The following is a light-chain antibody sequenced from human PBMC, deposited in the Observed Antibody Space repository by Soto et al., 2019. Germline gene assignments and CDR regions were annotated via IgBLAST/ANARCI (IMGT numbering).Light chain of an antibody. V-gene: IGLV2-14*01. J-gene: IGLJ2*01. CDR2: DVS. CDR3: SSYTSSSNYVV. Sequence: QPVLTQPASVSGSPGQSITISCTGTSSDVGGYNYVSWYQQHPGKVPKLMIYDVSIRPSGVSNRFSGSKSGNTASLTISGLQAEDEADYYCSSYTSSSNYVVFGGGTKLTVL. CDR1: SSDVGGYNY.